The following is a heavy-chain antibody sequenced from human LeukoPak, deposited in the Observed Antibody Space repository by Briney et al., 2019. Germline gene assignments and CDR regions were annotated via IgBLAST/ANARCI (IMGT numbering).Heavy chain of an antibody. CDR3: ARGRRRWELPSAYYFDY. CDR1: GGSFSGYY. V-gene: IGHV4-34*01. Sequence: SETLSLTCAVYGGSFSGYYWSWIRQPPGKGLEWIGEINHSGSTNYNPSLKSRVTISVDTSKNQFSLKLSSVTAADTAVYYCARGRRRWELPSAYYFDYWGQGTLVTVSS. CDR2: INHSGST. D-gene: IGHD1-26*01. J-gene: IGHJ4*02.